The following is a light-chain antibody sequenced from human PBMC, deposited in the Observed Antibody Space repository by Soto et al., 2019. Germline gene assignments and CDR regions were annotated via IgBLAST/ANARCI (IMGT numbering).Light chain of an antibody. Sequence: EIVLKQSQSTLSLSPGEIATLSGRSSQSVSSSHLAWYQHKPGQAPRLLIYAASSRATGSPDRFSGGGSGTDFTLTISRLEPEDFAVYYCQQYGSSPQTFGQGTIV. V-gene: IGKV3-20*01. J-gene: IGKJ1*01. CDR3: QQYGSSPQT. CDR2: AAS. CDR1: QSVSSSH.